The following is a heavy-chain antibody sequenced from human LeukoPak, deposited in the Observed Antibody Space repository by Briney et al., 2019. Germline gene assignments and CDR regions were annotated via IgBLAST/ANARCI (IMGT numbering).Heavy chain of an antibody. D-gene: IGHD2-8*01. V-gene: IGHV1-46*01. Sequence: ASVKVSRKASGYTFTSYYMHWVRQAPGQGLEWMGIINPSGGSTSYAQKFQGRVTMTRDTSTSTVYMELSSLRSEDTAVYYCARDTCTNGVCYIPWGQGTLVTVSS. CDR2: INPSGGST. CDR3: ARDTCTNGVCYIP. J-gene: IGHJ5*02. CDR1: GYTFTSYY.